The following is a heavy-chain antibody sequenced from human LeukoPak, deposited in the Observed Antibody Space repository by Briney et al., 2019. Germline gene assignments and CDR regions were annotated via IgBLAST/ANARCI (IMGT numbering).Heavy chain of an antibody. CDR3: AKNRATGLAFYDY. D-gene: IGHD5-24*01. V-gene: IGHV3-23*01. CDR2: ISAGAGYI. CDR1: GFTFYSYA. J-gene: IGHJ4*02. Sequence: GGSLGLSCAASGFTFYSYAMTWVRQAPGKGLEWVSAISAGAGYIYYADSVKGRFTSSRDNSKSTLYLQMSNLRAEDTAVYFCAKNRATGLAFYDYWGQGTQVTVSS.